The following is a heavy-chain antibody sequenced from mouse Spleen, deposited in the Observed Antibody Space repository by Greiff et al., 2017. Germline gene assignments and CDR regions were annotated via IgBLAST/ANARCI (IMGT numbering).Heavy chain of an antibody. V-gene: IGHV1-81*01. CDR2: IYPRSGNT. CDR1: GYTFTSYG. J-gene: IGHJ4*01. D-gene: IGHD2-10*01. CDR3: ARRETYYGNYGRDYYAMDY. Sequence: QVQLQQSGAELARPGASVKLSCKASGYTFTSYGISWVKQRTGQGLEWIGEIYPRSGNTYYNEKFKGKATLTADKSSSTAYMELRSLTSEDSAVYFCARRETYYGNYGRDYYAMDYWGQGTSVTVSS.